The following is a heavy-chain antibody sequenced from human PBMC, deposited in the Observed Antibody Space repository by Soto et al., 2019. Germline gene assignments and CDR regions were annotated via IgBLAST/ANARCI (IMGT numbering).Heavy chain of an antibody. CDR3: ARDTAYFEN. D-gene: IGHD4-17*01. Sequence: ASVKVSCKASGYRFTTHYIHWVRQAPGQGLEWMGRMNVGAGGTTYAHKFQGRVTMTRDTSIRTAYLEVSSVKSDDTAVYYCARDTAYFENWGQGTLVTVSS. CDR2: MNVGAGGT. CDR1: GYRFTTHY. J-gene: IGHJ4*02. V-gene: IGHV1-2*06.